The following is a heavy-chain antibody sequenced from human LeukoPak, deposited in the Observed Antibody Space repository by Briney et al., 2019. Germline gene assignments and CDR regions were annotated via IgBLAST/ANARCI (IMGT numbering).Heavy chain of an antibody. CDR3: ARVGYSSSWIDY. V-gene: IGHV3-74*01. J-gene: IGHJ4*02. D-gene: IGHD6-13*01. Sequence: GGSLRLSCAASGFTFSSYAMSWVRQAPGKGLVWVSRINSDGSSTSYADSMKGRFTISRDNAKNTLYLQMNSLRAEDTAVYYCARVGYSSSWIDYWGQGTLVTVSS. CDR2: INSDGSST. CDR1: GFTFSSYA.